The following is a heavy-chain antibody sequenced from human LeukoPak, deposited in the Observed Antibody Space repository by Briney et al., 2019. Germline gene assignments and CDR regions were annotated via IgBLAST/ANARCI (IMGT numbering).Heavy chain of an antibody. CDR3: ARNRVGATIVIDY. Sequence: GGSLRLSCAASGFTFSSYSMNRVRQAPGKGLEWVSYISSSSSTIYHADSVKGRFTISRDNAKNSLYLQMNSLRAEDTAVYYCARNRVGATIVIDYWGQGTLVTVSS. V-gene: IGHV3-48*01. D-gene: IGHD1-26*01. J-gene: IGHJ4*02. CDR2: ISSSSSTI. CDR1: GFTFSSYS.